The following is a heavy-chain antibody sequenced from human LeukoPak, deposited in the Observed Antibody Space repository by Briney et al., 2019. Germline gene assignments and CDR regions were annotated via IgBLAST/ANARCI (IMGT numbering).Heavy chain of an antibody. CDR3: VREGGWDSGSYSAY. CDR2: IKSSGNIM. Sequence: GGSLRLSCATSGFTFSSYNMNWVRQAPGKGLEWISFIKSSGNIMYYADSVKGRFTISRDNAKTSVYLQMNSLRAGDTAVYYCVREGGWDSGSYSAYWGQGTLVTVSS. CDR1: GFTFSSYN. V-gene: IGHV3-48*01. D-gene: IGHD3-10*01. J-gene: IGHJ4*02.